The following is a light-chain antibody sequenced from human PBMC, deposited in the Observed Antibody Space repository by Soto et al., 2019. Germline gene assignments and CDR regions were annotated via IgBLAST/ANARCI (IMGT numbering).Light chain of an antibody. CDR3: QQYGSF. V-gene: IGKV3-20*01. J-gene: IGKJ5*01. CDR1: QSVSSSY. CDR2: GAS. Sequence: EIVLTQSPGTLSLSPGERATLSCRASQSVSSSYIAWYQQKPGQAPRLLIYGASSRATGIPDRFSGSGSGTDFTLTISRLEPEDFAVYYCQQYGSFFGQGTRLEI.